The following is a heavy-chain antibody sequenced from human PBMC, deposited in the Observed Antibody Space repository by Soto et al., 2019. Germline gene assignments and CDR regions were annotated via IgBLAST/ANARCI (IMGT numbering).Heavy chain of an antibody. D-gene: IGHD6-6*01. CDR3: TRHSRQRGIAARAANSDAFDI. J-gene: IGHJ3*02. Sequence: GGSLRLSCAASGFTFSGSAMHWVRQASGKGLEWVGRIRSKANSYATAYAASVKGRFTISRDDSKNTAYLQMNSLKTEDTAVYYCTRHSRQRGIAARAANSDAFDIWGQGTMVTVSS. CDR1: GFTFSGSA. V-gene: IGHV3-73*01. CDR2: IRSKANSYAT.